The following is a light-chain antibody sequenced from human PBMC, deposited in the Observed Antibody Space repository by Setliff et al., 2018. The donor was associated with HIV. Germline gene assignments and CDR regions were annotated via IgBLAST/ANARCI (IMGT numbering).Light chain of an antibody. Sequence: QSVLAQHASVSGSPGQSITISCTGTSNDVGSYKLVSWYQQHPGKAPKLMNYEVSKRPSGISNRFSGSKSGNTASLTISGLQAEDESDYYCCAYTGRSSVVFGGGTKVTV. CDR1: SNDVGSYKL. CDR2: EVS. CDR3: CAYTGRSSVV. V-gene: IGLV2-23*02. J-gene: IGLJ2*01.